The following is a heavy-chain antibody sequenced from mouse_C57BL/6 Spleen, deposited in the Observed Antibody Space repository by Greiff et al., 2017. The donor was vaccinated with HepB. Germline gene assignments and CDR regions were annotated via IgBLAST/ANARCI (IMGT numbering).Heavy chain of an antibody. V-gene: IGHV1-82*01. Sequence: VQLQQSGPELVKPGASVKISCKASGYAFSSSWMNWVKQRPGKGLEWIGRIYPGDGDTNYNGKFKGKATLTADKSSSTAYMQLSSLTSEDSAVYCCARGRRKGYFDYWGQGTTLTVSS. D-gene: IGHD1-2*01. CDR2: IYPGDGDT. CDR3: ARGRRKGYFDY. J-gene: IGHJ2*01. CDR1: GYAFSSSW.